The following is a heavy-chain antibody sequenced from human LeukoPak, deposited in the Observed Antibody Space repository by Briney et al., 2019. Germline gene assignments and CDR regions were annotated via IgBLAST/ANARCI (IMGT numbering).Heavy chain of an antibody. V-gene: IGHV3-23*01. CDR3: AKPPSPLGLLWFGELPFDS. D-gene: IGHD3-10*01. CDR2: VSGSGDRT. CDR1: GFTLSSYA. J-gene: IGHJ4*02. Sequence: PGGSLRLSCAASGFTLSSYAMTWVRQAPGKGLEWVSGVSGSGDRTYYADSVKGRFTISRDNSKNTLYLQMNSLGAEDTAVYYCAKPPSPLGLLWFGELPFDSWGQGTPVTVSS.